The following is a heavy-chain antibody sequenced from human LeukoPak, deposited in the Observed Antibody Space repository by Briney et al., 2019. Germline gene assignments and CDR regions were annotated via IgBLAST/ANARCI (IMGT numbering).Heavy chain of an antibody. V-gene: IGHV4-39*01. J-gene: IGHJ4*02. Sequence: SETLSLTCTVSGGSISTATHYWAWIRQPPGEGLEWIGTIHYTGITYYNPSLKSRVTISVDTSKNQISLHLGSVTAADTAVYHCARQLSGTYQWTFDYWGQGTLVPVSS. CDR2: IHYTGIT. CDR1: GGSISTATHY. D-gene: IGHD1-26*01. CDR3: ARQLSGTYQWTFDY.